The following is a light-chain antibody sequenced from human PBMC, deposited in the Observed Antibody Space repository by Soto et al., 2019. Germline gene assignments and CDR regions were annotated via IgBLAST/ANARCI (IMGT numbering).Light chain of an antibody. V-gene: IGKV3-15*01. CDR3: QQYNNWPQT. CDR1: QRVSID. J-gene: IGKJ1*01. Sequence: EIVMTQSPATVPVSPVERVTLSCRASQRVSIDLAWYQQKPGQAPRLLIYGASTRATNIPPSFTGSGSGTDFTLIITILQSEDIAVYYSQQYNNWPQTFGQPTKVAIK. CDR2: GAS.